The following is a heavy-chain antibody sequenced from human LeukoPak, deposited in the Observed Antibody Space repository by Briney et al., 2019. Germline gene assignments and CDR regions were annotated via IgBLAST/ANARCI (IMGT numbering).Heavy chain of an antibody. CDR2: IYYSGST. V-gene: IGHV4-59*01. D-gene: IGHD3-3*01. CDR1: GGSISSYY. J-gene: IGHJ6*02. CDR3: ARAPHDFWSGYDYYGMDV. Sequence: SETLSLTCTVSGGSISSYYWSWIRQPPGKGLEWIGYIYYSGSTNYNPSLKSRVTTSVDTSKNQFSLKLSSVTAADTAVYYCARAPHDFWSGYDYYGMDVWGQGTTVTVSS.